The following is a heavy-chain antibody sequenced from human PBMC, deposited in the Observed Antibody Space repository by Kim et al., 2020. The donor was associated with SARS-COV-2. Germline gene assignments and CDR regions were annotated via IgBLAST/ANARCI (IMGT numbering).Heavy chain of an antibody. J-gene: IGHJ4*02. Sequence: VKARFTISRDNSKNTLYLQMNSLRAEDTAVYYCAREHRDYSDSSGYYRAGDYWGQGTLVTVSS. D-gene: IGHD3-22*01. CDR3: AREHRDYSDSSGYYRAGDY. V-gene: IGHV3-30*01.